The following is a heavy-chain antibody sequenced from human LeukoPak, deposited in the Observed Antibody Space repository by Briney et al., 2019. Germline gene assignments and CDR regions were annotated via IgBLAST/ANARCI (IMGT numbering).Heavy chain of an antibody. Sequence: SETLSLTRTVSGGSISSSSYYWGWLRQPPGKGLEWIGRIYYSGSTYYNPSLKSRVTLSVDPSQNQFSLTLSSVTAADTAVYYCARRNLRSVAAAGTIDYWGQGTLVTVSS. D-gene: IGHD6-13*01. CDR1: GGSISSSSYY. J-gene: IGHJ4*02. V-gene: IGHV4-39*01. CDR3: ARRNLRSVAAAGTIDY. CDR2: IYYSGST.